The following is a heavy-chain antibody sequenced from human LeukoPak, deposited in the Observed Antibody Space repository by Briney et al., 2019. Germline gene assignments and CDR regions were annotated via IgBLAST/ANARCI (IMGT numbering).Heavy chain of an antibody. Sequence: GASVKVSCKASGYTFTSYYVHWVRQAPGQGLEWMGIINPSGGSTSYAQKFQGRVTMTRDMSTSTVYMELSSLRSEDTAVYYCTRDRRGSYFLYYYYYYMDVWGKGTTVTVSS. D-gene: IGHD1-26*01. J-gene: IGHJ6*03. CDR1: GYTFTSYY. CDR2: INPSGGST. CDR3: TRDRRGSYFLYYYYYYMDV. V-gene: IGHV1-46*01.